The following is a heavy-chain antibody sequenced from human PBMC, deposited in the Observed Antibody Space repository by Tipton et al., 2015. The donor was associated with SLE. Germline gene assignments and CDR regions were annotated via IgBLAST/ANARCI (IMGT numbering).Heavy chain of an antibody. Sequence: TLSLTYTVSGGSIIDYYWSWIRQPPGKGLEWIGAINHSGNIDYNPSIKSLVTISVDTSEFQFYLNLGSVTAADTAVYYCARDPEYDSPSEGDYWGQGTMVTFSS. J-gene: IGHJ4*02. V-gene: IGHV4-34*01. D-gene: IGHD3-22*01. CDR2: INHSGNI. CDR1: GGSIIDYY. CDR3: ARDPEYDSPSEGDY.